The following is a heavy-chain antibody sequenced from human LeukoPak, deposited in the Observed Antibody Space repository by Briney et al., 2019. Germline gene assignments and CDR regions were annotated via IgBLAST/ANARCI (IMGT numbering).Heavy chain of an antibody. J-gene: IGHJ4*02. V-gene: IGHV4-31*03. CDR2: IYYSGST. CDR1: GGSISSGGYY. Sequence: SETLSLTCTVSGGSISSGGYYWSWIRQHPGKGLEWIGYIYYSGSTYYNPSPKSRVTISVDTSKNQFSLKLSSVTAADTAVYYCARGQAPYPDYWGQGTLVTVSS. CDR3: ARGQAPYPDY.